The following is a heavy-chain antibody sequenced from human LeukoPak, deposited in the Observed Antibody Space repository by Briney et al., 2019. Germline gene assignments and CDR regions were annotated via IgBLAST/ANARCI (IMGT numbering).Heavy chain of an antibody. J-gene: IGHJ4*02. CDR2: ISGSGGST. CDR3: ASSRGSSWEYFDY. D-gene: IGHD6-13*01. V-gene: IGHV3-23*01. Sequence: GGSLRLSCAASGFTFISYAMSWVRQAPGKGLEWVSAISGSGGSTYYADSAKGRFTISRDNSKNTLYLQMNSLRAEDTAVYYCASSRGSSWEYFDYWGQGTLVTVSS. CDR1: GFTFISYA.